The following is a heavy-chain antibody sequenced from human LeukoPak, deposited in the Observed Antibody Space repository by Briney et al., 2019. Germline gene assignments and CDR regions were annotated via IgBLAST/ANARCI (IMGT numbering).Heavy chain of an antibody. Sequence: GGSLRLSCAASGFTFSSYSMNWVRQAPGKGLEWVSSISSSSSYIYYADSVRGRFTISRDNAKNSLYLQMNSLRAEDTALYYCAKDTTVRGDDPIFDYWGQGTLVTVSS. CDR2: ISSSSSYI. D-gene: IGHD3-10*01. CDR1: GFTFSSYS. CDR3: AKDTTVRGDDPIFDY. J-gene: IGHJ4*02. V-gene: IGHV3-21*04.